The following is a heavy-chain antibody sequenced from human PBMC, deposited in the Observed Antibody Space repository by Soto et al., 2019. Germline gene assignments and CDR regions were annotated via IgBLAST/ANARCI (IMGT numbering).Heavy chain of an antibody. CDR1: GGSISSFNYF. Sequence: QLQLQESGPGLVKPSETLSLTCTVSGGSISSFNYFWGWIRQPPGKGLEWIGSLYYSGNTYYNPSLQSRVTISVDTSKEQCTLTLRSVTAADTAVYYCARGGGSTFNWFDPWGQGTLVTVSP. CDR3: ARGGGSTFNWFDP. V-gene: IGHV4-39*01. J-gene: IGHJ5*02. D-gene: IGHD2-15*01. CDR2: LYYSGNT.